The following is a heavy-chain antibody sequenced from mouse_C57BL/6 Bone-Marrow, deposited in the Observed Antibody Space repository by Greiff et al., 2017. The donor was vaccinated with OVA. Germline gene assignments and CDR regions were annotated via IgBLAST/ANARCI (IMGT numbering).Heavy chain of an antibody. CDR2: IDPETGGT. CDR1: GYTFTDYE. J-gene: IGHJ3*01. V-gene: IGHV1-15*01. D-gene: IGHD2-2*01. Sequence: QVQLKESGAELVRPGASVTLSCKASGYTFTDYEMHWVKQTPVHGLEWIGAIDPETGGTASNQKFKGKAILTADKSSSTAYMELRSLTSEDSAVYYCTRFYYGYPWFAYWGQGTLVTVSA. CDR3: TRFYYGYPWFAY.